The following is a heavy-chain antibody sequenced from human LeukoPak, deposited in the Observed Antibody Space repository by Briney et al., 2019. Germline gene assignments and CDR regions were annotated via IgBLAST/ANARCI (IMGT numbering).Heavy chain of an antibody. V-gene: IGHV4-34*01. CDR1: GGSFSGYY. J-gene: IGHJ4*02. CDR2: IYHSGST. D-gene: IGHD1-26*01. CDR3: ARRGGSYSGKFDY. Sequence: SETLSLTCAVYGGSFSGYYWSWIRQPPGKGLEWIGEIYHSGSTNYNPSLKSRVAISVDTSKNQFSLKLSSVTAADTAVYYCARRGGSYSGKFDYWGQGTLVTVSS.